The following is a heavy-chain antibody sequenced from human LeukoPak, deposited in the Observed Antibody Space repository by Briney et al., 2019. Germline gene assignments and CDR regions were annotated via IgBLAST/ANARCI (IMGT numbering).Heavy chain of an antibody. V-gene: IGHV3-30*02. J-gene: IGHJ4*02. D-gene: IGHD6-19*01. CDR2: IRYDGSNK. CDR1: GFTFSSYG. Sequence: PGGSLRLSCAASGFTFSSYGMHWVRQAPGKGLEWVAFIRYDGSNKYYADSVKGRFTISRDNSKNTLYLQMNSLRDEDTAVYYCAKVRYSSGWYTLDYWGQGTLVTVSS. CDR3: AKVRYSSGWYTLDY.